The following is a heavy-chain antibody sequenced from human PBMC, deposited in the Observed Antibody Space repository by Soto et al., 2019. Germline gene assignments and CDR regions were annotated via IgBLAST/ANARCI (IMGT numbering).Heavy chain of an antibody. Sequence: GASVKVSCKASGYTFTTYAINWVRQATGQWLEWMGLMNPNSGNTGYAQKFQGRVTMTRNTSISTAYMELSSLRSEDTAVYYCARGDIVLMVYARNYGMDVWGQGTTVTVSS. D-gene: IGHD2-8*01. CDR2: MNPNSGNT. CDR1: GYTFTTYA. V-gene: IGHV1-8*01. CDR3: ARGDIVLMVYARNYGMDV. J-gene: IGHJ6*02.